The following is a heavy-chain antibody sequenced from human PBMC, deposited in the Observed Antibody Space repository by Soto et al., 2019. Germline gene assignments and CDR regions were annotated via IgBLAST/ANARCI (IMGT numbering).Heavy chain of an antibody. CDR2: ISYDGSNK. Sequence: GALRLSCAASGFTFSSYATHWVRQAPGKGLEWVAVISYDGSNKYYADSVKGRFTISRDNSKNTLYLQMNSLRAEDTAVYYCARGGRYCSGGSCYNLGYYYYGMDVWGQGTTVTVSS. CDR3: ARGGRYCSGGSCYNLGYYYYGMDV. J-gene: IGHJ6*02. V-gene: IGHV3-30-3*01. CDR1: GFTFSSYA. D-gene: IGHD2-15*01.